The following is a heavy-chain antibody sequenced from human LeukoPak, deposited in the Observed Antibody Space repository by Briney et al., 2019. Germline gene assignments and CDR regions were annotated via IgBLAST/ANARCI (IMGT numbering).Heavy chain of an antibody. D-gene: IGHD6-19*01. V-gene: IGHV3-53*01. CDR3: AKGARSGWAPEGY. CDR1: GFTVSSNF. CDR2: IYSGGST. J-gene: IGHJ4*02. Sequence: PGGSLRLSCAASGFTVSSNFMSWVRQAPGKGLEWVSVIYSGGSTYYADSVKGRFTISRDNSKNTLYLQMNSLRAEDTAVYYCAKGARSGWAPEGYWGQGTLVTVSS.